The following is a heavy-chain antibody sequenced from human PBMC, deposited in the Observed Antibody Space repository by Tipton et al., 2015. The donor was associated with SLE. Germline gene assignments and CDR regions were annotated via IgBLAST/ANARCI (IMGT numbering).Heavy chain of an antibody. D-gene: IGHD3-22*01. J-gene: IGHJ3*02. CDR1: DNSISNYY. V-gene: IGHV4-59*01. CDR3: AREAFYYNTHVFDI. Sequence: TLSLTCTVSDNSISNYYWSWIRQPPGKGLEWIGYIYYTGSTNSNPSLKSRVTISVDTSKNQFSLELSSVTAADTAVYYCAREAFYYNTHVFDIWGQGTMVTVSS. CDR2: IYYTGST.